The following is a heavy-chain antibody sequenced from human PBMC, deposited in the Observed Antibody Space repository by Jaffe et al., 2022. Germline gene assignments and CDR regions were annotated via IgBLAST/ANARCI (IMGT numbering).Heavy chain of an antibody. CDR3: ARSGDYIWGSYRYYYYMDV. J-gene: IGHJ6*03. D-gene: IGHD3-16*02. CDR2: INHSGST. CDR1: GGSFSGYY. Sequence: QVQLQQWGAGLLKPSETLSLTCAVYGGSFSGYYWSWIRQPPGKGLEWIGEINHSGSTNYNPSLKSRVTISVDTSKNQFSLKLSSVTAADTAVYYCARSGDYIWGSYRYYYYMDVWGKGTTVTVSS. V-gene: IGHV4-34*01.